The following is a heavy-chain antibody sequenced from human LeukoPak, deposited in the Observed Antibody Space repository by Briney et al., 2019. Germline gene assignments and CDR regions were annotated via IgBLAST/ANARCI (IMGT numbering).Heavy chain of an antibody. D-gene: IGHD5-12*01. CDR2: ISGYNGNT. CDR1: RYTFVNYG. Sequence: AASVKVSCKASRYTFVNYGFTWVRQAPGQGLEWMGWISGYNGNTNYLQKFQSRVTMTTDTSTNTVYMELRSLSSDDTAVYYCARVSTRVGGYGPQWYFDLWGRGTLVTVSS. V-gene: IGHV1-18*04. J-gene: IGHJ2*01. CDR3: ARVSTRVGGYGPQWYFDL.